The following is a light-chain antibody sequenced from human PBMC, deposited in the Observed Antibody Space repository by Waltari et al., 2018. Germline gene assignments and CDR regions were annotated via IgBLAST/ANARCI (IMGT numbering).Light chain of an antibody. V-gene: IGKV3-15*01. CDR2: GAS. CDR1: QSISNH. Sequence: ERVMTQSPATLSVSPGERATLSCRASQSISNHLAWYQQRPGQTPRLLVYGASTRATGIPARFSGSGSGTEFTLTISSLQSEDFAVYYCQQYNNWPQTFGQGTKVEIK. J-gene: IGKJ1*01. CDR3: QQYNNWPQT.